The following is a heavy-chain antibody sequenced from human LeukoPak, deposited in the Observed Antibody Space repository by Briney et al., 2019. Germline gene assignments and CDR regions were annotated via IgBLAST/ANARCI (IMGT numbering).Heavy chain of an antibody. D-gene: IGHD6-19*01. J-gene: IGHJ4*02. V-gene: IGHV1-2*02. CDR1: GYTFTGYY. CDR3: ARKRYSSGWYNSFDY. Sequence: ASVKVSCKASGYTFTGYYMHWVRQAPGQGLEWMGWINPNSGGTNYAQKFQGRVTMARDKSISTAYMELSRLRSDDTAVYYCARKRYSSGWYNSFDYWGQGTLVTVSS. CDR2: INPNSGGT.